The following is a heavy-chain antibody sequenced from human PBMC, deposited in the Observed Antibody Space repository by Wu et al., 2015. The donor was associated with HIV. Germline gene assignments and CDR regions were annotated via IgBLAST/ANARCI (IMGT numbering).Heavy chain of an antibody. CDR1: GGTFSSYA. CDR3: ARSGSGAAAGMVGSYYYYYYMDV. Sequence: QVQLVQSGAEVKKPGSSVKVSCKASGGTFSSYAISWVRQAPGQGLEWMGGIIPIFGTANYAQKFQGRVTITADESTSTAYMELSSLRSEDTAVYYCARSGSGAAAGMVGSYYYYYYMDVVGTKGPRSPSP. V-gene: IGHV1-69*12. CDR2: IIPIFGTA. J-gene: IGHJ6*03. D-gene: IGHD6-13*01.